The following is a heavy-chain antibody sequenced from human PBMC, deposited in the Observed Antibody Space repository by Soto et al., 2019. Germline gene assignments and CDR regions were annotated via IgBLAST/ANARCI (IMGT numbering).Heavy chain of an antibody. D-gene: IGHD1-1*01. CDR3: AKGKLERRYDAETAYDY. Sequence: EVQLLESGGGLVQPGGSLRLSCAASGFTFHYYAMTWVRQAPGKGLEWVSAISGNAAETYHADSAKGRFAISRDNSKKTLYLQIDSLRADDTAVYCCAKGKLERRYDAETAYDYWGQGTLVTVSS. CDR1: GFTFHYYA. CDR2: ISGNAAET. V-gene: IGHV3-23*01. J-gene: IGHJ4*02.